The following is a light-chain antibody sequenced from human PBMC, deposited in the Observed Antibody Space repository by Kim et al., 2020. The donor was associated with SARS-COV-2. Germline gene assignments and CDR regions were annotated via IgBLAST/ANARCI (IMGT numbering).Light chain of an antibody. CDR1: SSDIGVYNY. J-gene: IGLJ3*02. V-gene: IGLV2-8*01. CDR3: SSFAGGNSWV. Sequence: QSALTQPPSASGSPGQSVTISCTGTSSDIGVYNYVSWYQQHPGKAPKLMIYEVTERPSGVPDRFSGSKSGNTASLTVSGLQAEDEADYYCSSFAGGNSWVFGGGTQLTVL. CDR2: EVT.